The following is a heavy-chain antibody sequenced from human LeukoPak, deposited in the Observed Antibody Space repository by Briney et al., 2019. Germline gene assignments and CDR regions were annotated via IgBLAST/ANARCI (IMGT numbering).Heavy chain of an antibody. CDR1: GFTFSSYW. D-gene: IGHD2-2*01. CDR3: ASAGDCSSTSCYQI. CDR2: IKQDGSEE. Sequence: PGGSLRLSCAASGFTFSSYWMSWVRQAPGKWLEWVANIKQDGSEEYYVDSVKGRFTISRDNAKNSLYLQMNSLRAEDTAVYYCASAGDCSSTSCYQIWGQGTMVTVSS. J-gene: IGHJ3*02. V-gene: IGHV3-7*01.